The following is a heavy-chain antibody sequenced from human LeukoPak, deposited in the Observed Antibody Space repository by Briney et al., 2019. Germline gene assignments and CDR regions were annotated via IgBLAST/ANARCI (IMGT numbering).Heavy chain of an antibody. J-gene: IGHJ4*02. Sequence: GGSLRLSCAASGFTFDDYAMHWVRQAPGKGLEWVSGISWNSGSIGYADSVKGRFTISRDNAKNSLYLQMNSLRAEDTALYYCAKDIRYYDRSGGIDYWGQGTLVTVSS. CDR2: ISWNSGSI. D-gene: IGHD3-22*01. CDR3: AKDIRYYDRSGGIDY. V-gene: IGHV3-9*01. CDR1: GFTFDDYA.